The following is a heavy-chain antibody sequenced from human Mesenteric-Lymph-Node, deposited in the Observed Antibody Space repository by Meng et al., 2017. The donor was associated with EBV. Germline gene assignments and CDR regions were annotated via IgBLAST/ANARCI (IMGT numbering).Heavy chain of an antibody. D-gene: IGHD3-22*01. CDR2: VHSTGST. CDR3: ASQGYYDSGAWGDYFDY. J-gene: IGHJ4*02. V-gene: IGHV4-61*01. CDR1: GDSVNSATYY. Sequence: RGVLPPSETLFLTCSASGDSVNSATYYWSWIRRPPGKGLEWIASVHSTGSTNYNPSLMSRVTISLDTSKSQFSLTLTYVTAADTAVYYCASQGYYDSGAWGDYFDYWGQGSLVTVSS.